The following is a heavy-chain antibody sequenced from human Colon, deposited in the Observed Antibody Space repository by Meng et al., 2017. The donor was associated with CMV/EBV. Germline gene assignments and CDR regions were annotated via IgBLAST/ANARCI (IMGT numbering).Heavy chain of an antibody. CDR3: AKSLVDTAMDLDE. CDR2: IDSSDRT. D-gene: IGHD5-18*01. CDR1: GLTFSSFA. V-gene: IGHV3-23*01. J-gene: IGHJ4*02. Sequence: GGSLRLSCAASGLTFSSFAMTWVRQAPGKGLEWVSTIDSSDRTYYADSVKGRFTISRDNSMNTLHLQMNSLRAEDTAVYYCAKSLVDTAMDLDEWSQETLVTVSS.